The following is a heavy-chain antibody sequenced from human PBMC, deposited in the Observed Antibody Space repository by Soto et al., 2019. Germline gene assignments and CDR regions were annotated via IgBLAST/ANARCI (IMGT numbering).Heavy chain of an antibody. CDR2: IYYSGST. CDR3: AGGGYYYDSSGSHAFDI. V-gene: IGHV4-59*01. D-gene: IGHD3-22*01. J-gene: IGHJ3*02. Sequence: SETLSLTCTVAGGSISRYYWSWIRQPPGKGLEWIGYIYYSGSTNYNPSLKSRVTISVDTSKNQFSLKLSSVTAADTAVYYCAGGGYYYDSSGSHAFDIWGQGTMVTVSS. CDR1: GGSISRYY.